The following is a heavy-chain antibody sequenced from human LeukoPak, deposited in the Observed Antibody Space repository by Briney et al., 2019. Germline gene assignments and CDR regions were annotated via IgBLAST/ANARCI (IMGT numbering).Heavy chain of an antibody. CDR1: GFTFNNYY. J-gene: IGHJ3*02. V-gene: IGHV3-11*04. D-gene: IGHD4-23*01. CDR2: ISSSGTA. Sequence: GGSLRLSCAASGFTFNNYYMTWIRQAPGKGLEWVSYISSSGTAYYAESVKGRFTISRDNAENSLYLQMSSLRADDTAVYYCARDTGVSGSGNSGAFDIWGQGTMVTVSS. CDR3: ARDTGVSGSGNSGAFDI.